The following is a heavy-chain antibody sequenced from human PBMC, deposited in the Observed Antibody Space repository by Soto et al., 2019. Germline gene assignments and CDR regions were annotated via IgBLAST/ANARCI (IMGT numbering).Heavy chain of an antibody. CDR3: AHMKWGDGYSYYFDY. CDR2: IYWNDDK. J-gene: IGHJ4*02. CDR1: GFSLSTSGVG. V-gene: IGHV2-5*01. D-gene: IGHD4-4*01. Sequence: SGPTLVKPTQTLTLTCTFSGFSLSTSGVGVGWIRQPPGKALEWLALIYWNDDKRYSPSLKSRLTITKDTSKNQVVLTMTNMDPVDTATYYCAHMKWGDGYSYYFDYWGQGTLVTVSS.